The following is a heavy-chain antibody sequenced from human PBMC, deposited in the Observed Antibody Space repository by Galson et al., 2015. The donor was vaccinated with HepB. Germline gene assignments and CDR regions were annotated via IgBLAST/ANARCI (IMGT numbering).Heavy chain of an antibody. CDR3: ARDRRQAVLLWFGELLPPDY. CDR2: INAGNGNT. Sequence: SVKVSCKASGYTFTSYAMHWVRQAPGQRLEWMGWINAGNGNTKYSQKFQGRVTITRDTSASTAYMELSSLRSEDTAVYYCARDRRQAVLLWFGELLPPDYWGQGTLVTVSS. D-gene: IGHD3-10*01. J-gene: IGHJ4*02. CDR1: GYTFTSYA. V-gene: IGHV1-3*01.